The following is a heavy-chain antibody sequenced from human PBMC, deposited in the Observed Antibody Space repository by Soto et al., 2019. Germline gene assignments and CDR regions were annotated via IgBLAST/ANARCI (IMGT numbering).Heavy chain of an antibody. CDR3: AKDQNYVWGSYHH. D-gene: IGHD3-16*02. V-gene: IGHV3-23*01. CDR1: GDSISSGYY. Sequence: ETLSLTCAVSGDSISSGYYWAWIRQPPGKGLEWVSAISGSGGSTYYADSVKGRFTISRDNSKNTLYLQMNSLRAEDTAVYYCAKDQNYVWGSYHHWGQGTLVTVSS. J-gene: IGHJ5*02. CDR2: ISGSGGST.